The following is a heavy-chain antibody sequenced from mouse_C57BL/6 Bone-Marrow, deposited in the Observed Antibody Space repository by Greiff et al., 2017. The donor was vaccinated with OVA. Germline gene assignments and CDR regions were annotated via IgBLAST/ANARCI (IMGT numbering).Heavy chain of an antibody. J-gene: IGHJ2*01. Sequence: VQLQQSGAELVRPGASVKLSCTASGFNIKDDYMHWVKQRPEQGLEWIGWIDPENGDTEYASKFQGKATITADTSSNTAYLQLSSLTSEDTAGYYCTGNSPDYWGQGTTLTVSS. CDR3: TGNSPDY. V-gene: IGHV14-4*01. CDR2: IDPENGDT. CDR1: GFNIKDDY.